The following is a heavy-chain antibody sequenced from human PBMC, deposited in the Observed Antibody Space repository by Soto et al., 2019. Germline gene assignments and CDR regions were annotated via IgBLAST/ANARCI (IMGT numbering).Heavy chain of an antibody. V-gene: IGHV1-69*02. J-gene: IGHJ4*02. CDR1: GGTFSSYT. CDR3: ARGLHYDSISLDDY. Sequence: QVQLVQSGAEVKKPGSSVKVSCKASGGTFSSYTISWVRQAPGQGLKWMGRIIPILGIANYAQKFQGRVTITADKSTRTAYMELSSLRSEDTAVYYCARGLHYDSISLDDYWGQGTLVTVSS. CDR2: IIPILGIA. D-gene: IGHD3-22*01.